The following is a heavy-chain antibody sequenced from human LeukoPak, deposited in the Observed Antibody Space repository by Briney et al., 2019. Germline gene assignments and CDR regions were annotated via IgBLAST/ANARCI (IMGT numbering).Heavy chain of an antibody. Sequence: ASVKVSCKASGYTFTGYYMHWVRQAPGQGLEWMGIINPSGGSTSYAQKFQGRVTMTRDTSTSTVYMELGSLRSEDTAVYYCARTKGGCYQIDYWGQGTLVTVSS. V-gene: IGHV1-46*01. D-gene: IGHD1-26*01. CDR1: GYTFTGYY. CDR3: ARTKGGCYQIDY. J-gene: IGHJ4*02. CDR2: INPSGGST.